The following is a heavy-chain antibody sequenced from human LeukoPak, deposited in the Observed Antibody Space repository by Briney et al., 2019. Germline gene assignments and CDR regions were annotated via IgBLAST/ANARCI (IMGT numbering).Heavy chain of an antibody. CDR3: AIDQRTSSIKGAFDI. D-gene: IGHD2-2*01. CDR1: GFTFSSYA. V-gene: IGHV3-23*01. Sequence: PGGSLRVSCAASGFTFSSYAMTWVRQAPGKGLECVSGISASGGSTYYAASVKGRFTVSRDKSRNTLSLQMDSLGAEDTTVYYCAIDQRTSSIKGAFDIWGQGTMVTVSS. J-gene: IGHJ3*02. CDR2: ISASGGST.